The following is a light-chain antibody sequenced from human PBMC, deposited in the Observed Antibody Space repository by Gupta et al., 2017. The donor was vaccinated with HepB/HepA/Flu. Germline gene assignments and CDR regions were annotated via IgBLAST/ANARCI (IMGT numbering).Light chain of an antibody. CDR2: VAS. CDR1: QSIGNY. CDR3: LQSDSVPYT. Sequence: DIQMTQSPSSLSASIGDRVIITCRASQSIGNYLNWFQQKPGKAPELLIYVASSLQNGVTSRFSGSGSEADFTLTISSLQPEDSATYYCLQSDSVPYTFGQGTKVEIK. V-gene: IGKV1-39*01. J-gene: IGKJ2*01.